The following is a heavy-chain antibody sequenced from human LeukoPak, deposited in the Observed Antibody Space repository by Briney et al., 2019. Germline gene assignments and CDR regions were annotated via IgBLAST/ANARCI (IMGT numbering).Heavy chain of an antibody. J-gene: IGHJ6*03. Sequence: PGRSLRLSCAGSGFTFDDYAMHWVRQTPGKGLEWVSDISWNSGNIYYADFVGGRFTISRDTAKNSLSLQMNSLSDEDTAVYYCAKDAYGGATFFYYMDVWGKGTTVTVSS. CDR3: AKDAYGGATFFYYMDV. V-gene: IGHV3-9*01. D-gene: IGHD2/OR15-2a*01. CDR2: ISWNSGNI. CDR1: GFTFDDYA.